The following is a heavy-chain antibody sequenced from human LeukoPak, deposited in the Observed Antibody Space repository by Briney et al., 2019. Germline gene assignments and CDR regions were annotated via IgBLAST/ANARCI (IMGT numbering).Heavy chain of an antibody. CDR2: IDPSDSYT. CDR1: GYSFTSYW. D-gene: IGHD4-11*01. CDR3: ARTLTTDIDY. Sequence: GESLRISCKGSGYSFTSYWISWVRQMPGKGLEWMGRIDPSDSYTNYSPSFQGHVAISADKSISTAYLQWSSLRASDTAMYYCARTLTTDIDYWGQRTLVTVSS. J-gene: IGHJ4*02. V-gene: IGHV5-10-1*01.